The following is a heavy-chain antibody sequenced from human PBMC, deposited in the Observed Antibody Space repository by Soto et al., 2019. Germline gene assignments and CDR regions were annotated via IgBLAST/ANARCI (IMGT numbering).Heavy chain of an antibody. CDR2: IKQDGSEK. CDR1: GFTFSSYW. D-gene: IGHD2-2*01. Sequence: EVQLVVSGGGLVQPGGSLRLSCAASGFTFSSYWMSWVRQAPGKGLERVANIKQDGSEKYYVDSVKGRFTISRDNAKNSLYLQLNVLRAEDTAVYYCARPRRGIVIVPAASGGGFDLWGRGTLVTVSS. J-gene: IGHJ2*01. CDR3: ARPRRGIVIVPAASGGGFDL. V-gene: IGHV3-7*01.